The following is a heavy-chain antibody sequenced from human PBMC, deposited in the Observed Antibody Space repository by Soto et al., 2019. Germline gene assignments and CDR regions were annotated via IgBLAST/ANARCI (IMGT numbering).Heavy chain of an antibody. CDR1: GFTFSSYA. D-gene: IGHD4-4*01. J-gene: IGHJ3*02. V-gene: IGHV3-23*01. CDR3: AKVPTGEMATVFQAFDI. Sequence: GGSLRLSCAASGFTFSSYAMSWVRQAPGKGLEWVSAISGSGVSTYYEDSVKGRFAVSRDNSKSKLYLQMNSLRDEDTAVYYCAKVPTGEMATVFQAFDIWGQGTMVTVS. CDR2: ISGSGVST.